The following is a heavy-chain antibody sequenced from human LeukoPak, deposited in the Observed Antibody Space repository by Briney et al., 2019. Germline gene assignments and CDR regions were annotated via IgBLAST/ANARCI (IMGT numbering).Heavy chain of an antibody. V-gene: IGHV3-48*01. CDR3: ARDRSGWFFDY. J-gene: IGHJ4*02. CDR2: ISSSSSTI. D-gene: IGHD6-19*01. CDR1: GFTFSSYS. Sequence: GGSLRLSCAASGFTFSSYSINWVRQAPGKGLKWVSYISSSSSTIYYADSVKGRFTIYRDNAKNSLYLQMNSLRGEDTAVYYCARDRSGWFFDYWGQGTVVTVSS.